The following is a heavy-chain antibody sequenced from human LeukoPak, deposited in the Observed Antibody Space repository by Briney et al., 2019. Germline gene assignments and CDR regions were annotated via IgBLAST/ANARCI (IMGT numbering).Heavy chain of an antibody. CDR2: ISGSGGST. Sequence: GGSLRLCCAASGFTFSSYAMSWVRQAPGKGLEWVSAISGSGGSTYYADSVKGRFTISRDNSKNTLYLQMNSLRAEDTAVYYCAKVVSVATRNFDYWGQGTLVTVSS. V-gene: IGHV3-23*01. J-gene: IGHJ4*02. CDR1: GFTFSSYA. CDR3: AKVVSVATRNFDY. D-gene: IGHD5-24*01.